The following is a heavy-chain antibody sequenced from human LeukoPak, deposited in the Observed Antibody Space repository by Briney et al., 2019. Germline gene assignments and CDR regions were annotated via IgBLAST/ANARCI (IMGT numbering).Heavy chain of an antibody. D-gene: IGHD4/OR15-4a*01. CDR3: ARRAGAYSHPYDY. CDR1: GFTFSSYG. J-gene: IGHJ4*02. CDR2: IRYDGSNK. Sequence: GGSLRLSCAASGFTFSSYGMHWVRQAPGKGLEWVAFIRYDGSNKYYADSVKGRFAISRDNSKNTLYLQMNSLRADDTAVYYCARRAGAYSHPYDYWGQGTLVTVSS. V-gene: IGHV3-30*02.